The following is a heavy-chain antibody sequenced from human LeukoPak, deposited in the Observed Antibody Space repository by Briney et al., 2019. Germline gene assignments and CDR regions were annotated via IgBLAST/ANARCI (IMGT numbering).Heavy chain of an antibody. CDR1: GYTFTGYY. CDR2: INPNSGGT. J-gene: IGHJ5*02. Sequence: ASVKVSCKASGYTFTGYYMHWVRQAPGQGLEWMGRINPNSGGTNYAQKFQGRVTMTRDTSISTAYMELSRLRSGDTAVYYCARGPITMVRGVIFNWFDPWGQGTLVTVSS. CDR3: ARGPITMVRGVIFNWFDP. V-gene: IGHV1-2*06. D-gene: IGHD3-10*01.